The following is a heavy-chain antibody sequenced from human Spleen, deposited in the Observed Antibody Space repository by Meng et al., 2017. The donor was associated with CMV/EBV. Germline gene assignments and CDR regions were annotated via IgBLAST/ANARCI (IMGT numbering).Heavy chain of an antibody. Sequence: GSLRLSCTVSGGSISSYYWSWIRQPPGKGLEWIGYIYYSGSTNYNPSLKSRVTISVDTSKNQFSLKLSSVTAADTAVYYCARIQYYDFWSGYYTPVGLDVWGQGTTVTVSS. V-gene: IGHV4-59*12. CDR1: GGSISSYY. D-gene: IGHD3-3*01. CDR3: ARIQYYDFWSGYYTPVGLDV. J-gene: IGHJ6*02. CDR2: IYYSGST.